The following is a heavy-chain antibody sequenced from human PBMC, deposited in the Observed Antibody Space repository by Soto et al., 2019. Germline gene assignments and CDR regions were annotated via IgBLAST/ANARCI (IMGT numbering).Heavy chain of an antibody. CDR2: IKQDGSEK. CDR3: ARDIRDYDFWSGYEYYYYGMDV. CDR1: GFTFSSYW. Sequence: GGSLRLSCAASGFTFSSYWMSWVRQAPGKGLEWVANIKQDGSEKYYVDSVKGRFTISRDNAKNSLYLQMNSLRAEDTAVYYCARDIRDYDFWSGYEYYYYGMDVWGQGTTVTVSS. V-gene: IGHV3-7*05. D-gene: IGHD3-3*01. J-gene: IGHJ6*02.